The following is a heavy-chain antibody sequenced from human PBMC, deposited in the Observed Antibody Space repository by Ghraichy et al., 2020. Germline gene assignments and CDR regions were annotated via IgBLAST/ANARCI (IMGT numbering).Heavy chain of an antibody. CDR2: INPNSGGT. Sequence: ASVKVSCKASGYTFTGYYMHWVRQAPGQGLEWMGWINPNSGGTNYAQKFQGRVTMTRDTSISTAYMELSRLRSDDTAVYYCAREKGYSSSLDYYYGMDVWGQGTTVTVSS. D-gene: IGHD6-6*01. CDR3: AREKGYSSSLDYYYGMDV. CDR1: GYTFTGYY. V-gene: IGHV1-2*02. J-gene: IGHJ6*02.